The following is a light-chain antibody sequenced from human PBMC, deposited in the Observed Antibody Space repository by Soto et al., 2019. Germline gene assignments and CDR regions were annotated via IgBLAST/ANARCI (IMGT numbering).Light chain of an antibody. J-gene: IGKJ5*01. CDR2: GAS. V-gene: IGKV3-20*01. CDR3: QQYGSSST. Sequence: ELVLTQSPGTLSLSPVERATLSCRASQSVSSSYLAWYQQKPGQAPRLLIYGASSRPTGIPDRFSGSGSGTDFTLTISRLEPEDFAVYYCQQYGSSSTFGQGTRLEIK. CDR1: QSVSSSY.